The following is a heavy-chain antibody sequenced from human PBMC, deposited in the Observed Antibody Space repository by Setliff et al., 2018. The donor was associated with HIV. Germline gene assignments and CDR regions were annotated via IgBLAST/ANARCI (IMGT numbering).Heavy chain of an antibody. CDR3: VRRAAAAEVFDY. Sequence: ASVKVSCKVSGYTFTTSSMHWVRQAPGQRLEWMGWLHTGDGRTSYSVKLQGRVTFTRDTSASTAYMELSSLGSEDTAVDYCVRRAAAAEVFDYWGQGTLVTVSS. V-gene: IGHV1-3*04. CDR1: GYTFTTSS. CDR2: LHTGDGRT. D-gene: IGHD2-2*01. J-gene: IGHJ4*02.